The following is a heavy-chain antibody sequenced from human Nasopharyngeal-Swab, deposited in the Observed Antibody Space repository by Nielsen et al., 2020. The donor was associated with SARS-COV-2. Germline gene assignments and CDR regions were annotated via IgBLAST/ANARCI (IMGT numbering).Heavy chain of an antibody. J-gene: IGHJ4*02. CDR1: GFTFSDYY. CDR3: ARDIIAAAGRTGF. CDR2: FTSSGFTT. Sequence: GESLKISCTASGFTFSDYYMSWIRQAPGKGLEWVSYFTSSGFTTYYADSVKGRFTISRDNAKNSLYLQMNSLRAEDTAVYYCARDIIAAAGRTGFWGRGTLVTVS. V-gene: IGHV3-11*04. D-gene: IGHD6-13*01.